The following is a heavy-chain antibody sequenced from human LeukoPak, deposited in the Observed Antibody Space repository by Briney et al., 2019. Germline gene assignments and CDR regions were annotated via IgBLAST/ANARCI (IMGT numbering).Heavy chain of an antibody. V-gene: IGHV3-66*01. CDR3: ARSGEGAFDI. D-gene: IGHD3-10*01. Sequence: LEWVSVIYSGGSTYYADSVKGRFTISRDNSKNTLYLQMNSLRAEDTAVYYCARSGEGAFDIWGQGTMVTVSS. CDR2: IYSGGST. J-gene: IGHJ3*02.